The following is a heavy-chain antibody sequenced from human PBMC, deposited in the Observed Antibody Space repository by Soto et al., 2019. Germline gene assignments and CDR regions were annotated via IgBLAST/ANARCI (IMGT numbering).Heavy chain of an antibody. D-gene: IGHD2-21*02. J-gene: IGHJ4*02. V-gene: IGHV1-2*02. Sequence: QVQLVQSGAEVKKPGASVKVSCKASGYTFTGYHMHWVRQAPGQGLEWMGWINPNSGVTIYAQKFQGRVIMTRETPITTAHMELSRLTSDDTAVYYCARRLGLLVTPIPGYWGQGTLVTVSS. CDR2: INPNSGVT. CDR3: ARRLGLLVTPIPGY. CDR1: GYTFTGYH.